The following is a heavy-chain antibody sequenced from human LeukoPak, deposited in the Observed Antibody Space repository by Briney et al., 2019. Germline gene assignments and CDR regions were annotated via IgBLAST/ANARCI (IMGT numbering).Heavy chain of an antibody. CDR2: IYYSGST. CDR1: GGSISSSSYY. CDR3: ARARYQLLVFDY. J-gene: IGHJ4*02. Sequence: SETLSLTCTVSGGSISSSSYYWGWIRQPPGKGLEWIGTIYYSGSTYYNPSLKSRVAISVDTSKNHFSLKLSSVTAADTAVYYCARARYQLLVFDYWGQGTLVTVSS. V-gene: IGHV4-39*02. D-gene: IGHD2-2*01.